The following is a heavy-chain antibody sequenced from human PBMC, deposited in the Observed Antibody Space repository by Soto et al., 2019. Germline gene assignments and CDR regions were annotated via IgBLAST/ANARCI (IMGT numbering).Heavy chain of an antibody. J-gene: IGHJ6*02. V-gene: IGHV5-10-1*01. Sequence: GESLKISCKGSGYSFTSYWISWVRQMPGKGLEWMGRIDPSDSYTNYSPSFQGHVTISADKSIRTAYLQWSRLKASDTAMYYCARQPVRFLEWLWVSDYYYYGMDVWGQGTTVTVSS. CDR3: ARQPVRFLEWLWVSDYYYYGMDV. CDR2: IDPSDSYT. D-gene: IGHD3-3*01. CDR1: GYSFTSYW.